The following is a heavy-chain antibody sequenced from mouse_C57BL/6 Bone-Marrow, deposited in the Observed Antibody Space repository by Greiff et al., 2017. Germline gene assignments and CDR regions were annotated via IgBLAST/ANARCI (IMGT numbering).Heavy chain of an antibody. V-gene: IGHV1-63*01. D-gene: IGHD1-1*01. CDR2: IYPGGGYT. Sequence: QVQLQQSGAELVRPGTSVKMSCKASGYTFTNYWIGWAKQRPGHGLEWIGDIYPGGGYTNYNEKFKGKATLTADKSSSTSYMQFSSLPSEDSAIYYCARIYCYGSSYAGYAMDYWGQGTSVTVSS. J-gene: IGHJ4*01. CDR1: GYTFTNYW. CDR3: ARIYCYGSSYAGYAMDY.